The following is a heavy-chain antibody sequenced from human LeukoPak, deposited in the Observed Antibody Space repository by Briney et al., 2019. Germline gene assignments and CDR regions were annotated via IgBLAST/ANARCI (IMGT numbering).Heavy chain of an antibody. CDR2: INSDGSST. V-gene: IGHV3-74*01. D-gene: IGHD3-10*01. J-gene: IGHJ6*02. Sequence: GGSLRLSCAASGFTFSSYWMHWVRQAPGKGLVWVSRINSDGSSTSYADSVKGRFTISRDNAKNTLCLQMNSLRAEDTAVYYCARETGSSYGMDVWGQGTTVTVSS. CDR3: ARETGSSYGMDV. CDR1: GFTFSSYW.